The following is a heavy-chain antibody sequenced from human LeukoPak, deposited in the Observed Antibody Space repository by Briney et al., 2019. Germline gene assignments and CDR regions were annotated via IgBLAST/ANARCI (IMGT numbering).Heavy chain of an antibody. CDR2: IIPIFATP. Sequence: ASVKVSCKASGGTFNSNAVTWVRQAPGQGLEWMGGIIPIFATPNYAQKFQGRLTITADKSTSTAYMELSSLRSEDTAVYYCARGDGYNPFDYWGQGTLVTVSS. CDR3: ARGDGYNPFDY. V-gene: IGHV1-69*06. D-gene: IGHD5-24*01. CDR1: GGTFNSNA. J-gene: IGHJ4*02.